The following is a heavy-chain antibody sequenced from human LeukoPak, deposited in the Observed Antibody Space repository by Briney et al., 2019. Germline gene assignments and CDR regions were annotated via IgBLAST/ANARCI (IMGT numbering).Heavy chain of an antibody. D-gene: IGHD3-22*01. Sequence: SVKVSCKASGYTFTSYAMNWVRQAPGQGLEWMGWINTNTGNPTYAQGFTGRFVSSLDTSVSTAYLQISSLKAEDTAVYYCARNMIVVAESNDAFDIWDQGTMVTVSS. CDR1: GYTFTSYA. V-gene: IGHV7-4-1*02. CDR2: INTNTGNP. J-gene: IGHJ3*02. CDR3: ARNMIVVAESNDAFDI.